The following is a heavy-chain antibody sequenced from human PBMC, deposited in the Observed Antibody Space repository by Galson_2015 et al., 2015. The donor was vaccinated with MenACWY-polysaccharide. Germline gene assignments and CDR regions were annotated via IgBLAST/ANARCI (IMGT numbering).Heavy chain of an antibody. V-gene: IGHV3-48*03. CDR1: GFTFSSYE. Sequence: SLRLSCAASGFTFSSYEMNWVRQAPGKGLEWVSYISSSGSTIYYADSVKGRFTISRDNAKNSLYLQMNSLRAEDTAVYYCARTYGDYSEFDPWGQGTLVTVSS. CDR3: ARTYGDYSEFDP. J-gene: IGHJ5*02. CDR2: ISSSGSTI. D-gene: IGHD4-17*01.